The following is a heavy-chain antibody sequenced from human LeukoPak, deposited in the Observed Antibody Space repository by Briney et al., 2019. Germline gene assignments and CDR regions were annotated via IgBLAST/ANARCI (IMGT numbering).Heavy chain of an antibody. D-gene: IGHD4-17*01. V-gene: IGHV1-69*05. CDR3: ARQVQGDYGSGWFDP. CDR1: GCTFNNSA. Sequence: GSSVKVSCKTSGCTFNNSAISWVRQAPGQGLEWLGGMMPLFGTAGYAQKFQGRVTITKDKSTSTVYLELTSLTSDDTAVYYCARQVQGDYGSGWFDPWGQGTLVSVSS. CDR2: MMPLFGTA. J-gene: IGHJ5*02.